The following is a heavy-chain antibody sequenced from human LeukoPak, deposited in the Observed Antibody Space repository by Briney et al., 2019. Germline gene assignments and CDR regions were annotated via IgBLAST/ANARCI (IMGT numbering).Heavy chain of an antibody. V-gene: IGHV1-2*02. D-gene: IGHD3-9*01. J-gene: IGHJ4*02. CDR3: ARGDGYDILTGYNY. CDR1: GYTFTGYY. CDR2: INPNSGGT. Sequence: ASVKVSCKASGYTFTGYYMHWVRQAPGQGLEWMGWINPNSGGTNYAQKFQGRVTMTGDTSISTAYMELSRLRSDDTAVYYCARGDGYDILTGYNYWGQGTLVTVSS.